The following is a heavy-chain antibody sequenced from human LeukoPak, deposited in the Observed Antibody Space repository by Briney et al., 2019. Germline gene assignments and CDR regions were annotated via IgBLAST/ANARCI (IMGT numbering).Heavy chain of an antibody. V-gene: IGHV4-34*01. D-gene: IGHD6-19*01. CDR3: ASSGWYGAGSFDY. Sequence: SETLSLTCAVYGGSFSGYYWSWIRQPPGKGLEWIGEINHSGSTNYNPSLKSRVTISVDTSKNQFSLKLSSVTAADTAVYYCASSGWYGAGSFDYWGQGTLVTVSS. CDR1: GGSFSGYY. CDR2: INHSGST. J-gene: IGHJ4*02.